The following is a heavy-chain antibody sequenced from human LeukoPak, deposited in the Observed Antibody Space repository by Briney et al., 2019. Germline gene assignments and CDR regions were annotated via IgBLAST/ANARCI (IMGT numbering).Heavy chain of an antibody. CDR3: ARSHTPVRGSTSLFDP. D-gene: IGHD2-2*01. Sequence: PSETLSLTCTVSGGSISSYYWSWIRQPPGKGLEWIGYIYYSGSTNYNPSLKSRVTISVDTSKNQFSLKLSSVTAADTAVYYCARSHTPVRGSTSLFDPWGQGTLVTVSS. CDR2: IYYSGST. V-gene: IGHV4-59*01. CDR1: GGSISSYY. J-gene: IGHJ5*02.